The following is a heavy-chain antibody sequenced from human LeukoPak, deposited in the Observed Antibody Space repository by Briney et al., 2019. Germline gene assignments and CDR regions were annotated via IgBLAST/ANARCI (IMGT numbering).Heavy chain of an antibody. D-gene: IGHD6-19*01. Sequence: PGGSLRLSCAASGSTFSSYWVHWVRQAPGKGLVWVSRIDGEGSSTSYADSAKGRFTISRDNSKNTLYLQMTSLRTEDAAVYYCARDGSTGWHYFEYWGQGTLVTVSS. CDR2: IDGEGSST. CDR1: GSTFSSYW. J-gene: IGHJ4*02. V-gene: IGHV3-74*01. CDR3: ARDGSTGWHYFEY.